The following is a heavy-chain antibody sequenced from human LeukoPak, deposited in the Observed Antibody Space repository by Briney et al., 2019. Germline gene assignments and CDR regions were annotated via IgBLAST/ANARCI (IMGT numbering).Heavy chain of an antibody. J-gene: IGHJ4*02. CDR1: GFTFSGYW. CDR3: ASLQSSSWYYFDY. CDR2: INSDGSST. V-gene: IGHV3-74*01. Sequence: PGGSLRLSCAASGFTFSGYWMHWVRHAPGKGLVWVSRINSDGSSTSYADSVKGRFTISRDNAKNTLYLQMNSLRAEDTAVYYCASLQSSSWYYFDYWGQGTLVTVSS. D-gene: IGHD6-13*01.